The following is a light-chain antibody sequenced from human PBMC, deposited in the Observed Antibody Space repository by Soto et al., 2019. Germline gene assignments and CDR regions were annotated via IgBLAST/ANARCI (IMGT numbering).Light chain of an antibody. CDR3: TSYITAGTYV. V-gene: IGLV2-14*03. CDR1: SSDVGSYNC. CDR2: DVS. Sequence: QSALTPPSSVSGSPGQSITISDPGTSSDVGSYNCVSWYQQHPGKAPKLMIYDVSNRPSGVSGRFSGSKSGNTASLTISGLQAEDEADYYCTSYITAGTYVFGTGTKVTVL. J-gene: IGLJ1*01.